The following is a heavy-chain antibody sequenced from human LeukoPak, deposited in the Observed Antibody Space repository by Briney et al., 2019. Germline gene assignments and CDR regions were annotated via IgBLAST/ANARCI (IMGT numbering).Heavy chain of an antibody. J-gene: IGHJ4*02. CDR2: INHSGST. CDR3: ARVSGFGDPFDY. V-gene: IGHV4-34*01. D-gene: IGHD3-10*01. CDR1: GGSFSGYY. Sequence: SETLSLTCAVYGGSFSGYYWSWIRQPPGKGLEWIGEINHSGSTNYNPSLKSRVTISVDTSKNQFSLKLSSVTAADTAVYHCARVSGFGDPFDYWGQGTLVTVSS.